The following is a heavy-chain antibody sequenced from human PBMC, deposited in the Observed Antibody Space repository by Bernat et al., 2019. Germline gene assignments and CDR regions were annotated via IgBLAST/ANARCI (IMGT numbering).Heavy chain of an antibody. CDR1: GFTFSSYP. CDR2: ITSIGGST. CDR3: ARDSSSSNYYYGMHV. Sequence: EVQLVESGGGLVQPGGSLRLSCAASGFTFSSYPMHWVRQAPGKGLEYVSGITSIGGSTYYANSVKGRFTISRDNSKNTLYLQIGSLRAEDMAVYYCARDSSSSNYYYGMHVWGQGTTVTVSS. D-gene: IGHD6-6*01. J-gene: IGHJ6*02. V-gene: IGHV3-64*01.